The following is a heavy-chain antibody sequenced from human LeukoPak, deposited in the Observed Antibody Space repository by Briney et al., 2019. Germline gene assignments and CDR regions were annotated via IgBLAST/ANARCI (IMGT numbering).Heavy chain of an antibody. J-gene: IGHJ5*02. V-gene: IGHV3-21*01. Sequence: GGSLRLSCAASGFTFSSYSMNWVRQAPGKGLEWVSSISSSSSYIYYADSVKGRFAISRDNAKNSLYLQMSSLRAEDTAVYYCATSAVGRNWFDPWGQGTLVTVSS. CDR1: GFTFSSYS. D-gene: IGHD6-13*01. CDR2: ISSSSSYI. CDR3: ATSAVGRNWFDP.